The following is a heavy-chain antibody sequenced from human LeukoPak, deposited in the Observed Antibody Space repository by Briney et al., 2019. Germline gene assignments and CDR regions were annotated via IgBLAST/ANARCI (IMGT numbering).Heavy chain of an antibody. D-gene: IGHD1-26*01. CDR1: GGSISSYY. CDR3: TRSFPGIVGAADF. V-gene: IGHV4-59*01. Sequence: SETLSLTCTVSGGSISSYYWSWIRQPPGKGLEWIGYIYYSGSTNYNPSFKSRVTISVDTSKNQFSLNVNSMAAADTGVYYCTRSFPGIVGAADFWGQGTLVTVSS. CDR2: IYYSGST. J-gene: IGHJ4*02.